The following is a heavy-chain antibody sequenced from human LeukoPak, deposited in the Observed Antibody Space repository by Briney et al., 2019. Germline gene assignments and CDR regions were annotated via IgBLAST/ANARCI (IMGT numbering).Heavy chain of an antibody. CDR3: AREQSAAAGDSPYYFDY. CDR2: IYSDNT. Sequence: PGGSLRLSCTVSGFTVSSNSMSWVRQAPGKGLEWVSFIYSDNTHYSDSVKGRFTISRDNSKNTLYLQMNSLRAEDTAVYYCAREQSAAAGDSPYYFDYWGQGTLVTVSS. V-gene: IGHV3-53*01. CDR1: GFTVSSNS. D-gene: IGHD6-13*01. J-gene: IGHJ4*02.